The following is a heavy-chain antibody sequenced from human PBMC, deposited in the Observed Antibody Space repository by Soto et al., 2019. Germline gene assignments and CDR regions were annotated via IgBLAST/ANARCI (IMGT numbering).Heavy chain of an antibody. D-gene: IGHD3-3*01. V-gene: IGHV1-69*12. CDR1: GGTFSNYA. J-gene: IGHJ4*02. Sequence: QVQLVQSGAEVKKPGSSVKVSCKASGGTFSNYAISWVRQAPGQGLEWMGGIIPTFGTANYAQKFQGRVTITADESTSTAYMELSSLRSEDTAIYYCAGGGQRIFGMGYWGQGTLVTVSS. CDR2: IIPTFGTA. CDR3: AGGGQRIFGMGY.